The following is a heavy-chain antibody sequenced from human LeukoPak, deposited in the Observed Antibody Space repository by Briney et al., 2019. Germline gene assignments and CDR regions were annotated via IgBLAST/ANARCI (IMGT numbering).Heavy chain of an antibody. D-gene: IGHD5-24*01. CDR2: TNPSGGST. CDR3: ASDREMANFDY. CDR1: GYTFTSYY. Sequence: ASVKVSCKASGYTFTSYYMHWVRQAPGQGLEWMGITNPSGGSTSYAQKFQGRVTMTRDTSTSTVYMELSSLRSEDTAVYYCASDREMANFDYWGQGTLVTVSS. V-gene: IGHV1-46*01. J-gene: IGHJ4*02.